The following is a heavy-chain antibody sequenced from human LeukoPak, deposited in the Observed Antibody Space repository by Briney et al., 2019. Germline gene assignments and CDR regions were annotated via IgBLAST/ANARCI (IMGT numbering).Heavy chain of an antibody. CDR3: ARHTEPRDYYGSGSLIRRTRGSFYFDY. CDR2: MYHSGST. D-gene: IGHD3-10*01. CDR1: GYSISSGYD. J-gene: IGHJ4*02. V-gene: IGHV4-38-2*02. Sequence: SETLSLTCTVSGYSISSGYDWGWIRQPPGKGLEWIGNMYHSGSTNYNPSLKSRVTISVDTSKNQFFLKLSSATAADTAVYYCARHTEPRDYYGSGSLIRRTRGSFYFDYWGQGTLVTVSS.